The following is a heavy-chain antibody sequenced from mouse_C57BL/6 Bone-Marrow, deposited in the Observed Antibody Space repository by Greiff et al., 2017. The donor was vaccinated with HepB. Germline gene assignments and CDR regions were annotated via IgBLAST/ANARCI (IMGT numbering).Heavy chain of an antibody. Sequence: EVKLQESVAELVRPGASVKLSCTASGFNIKNTYMHWVKQRPEQGLEWIGRIDPANGNTKYAPKFQGKATITADTSSNTAYLQLSSLTSEDTAIYYCARGGPTTVVPTEYFDVWGTGTTVTVSS. D-gene: IGHD1-1*01. J-gene: IGHJ1*03. CDR3: ARGGPTTVVPTEYFDV. CDR1: GFNIKNTY. V-gene: IGHV14-3*01. CDR2: IDPANGNT.